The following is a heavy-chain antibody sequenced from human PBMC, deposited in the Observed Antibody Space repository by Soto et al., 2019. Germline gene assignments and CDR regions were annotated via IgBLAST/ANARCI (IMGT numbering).Heavy chain of an antibody. D-gene: IGHD2-2*01. CDR2: MNPHSGNT. CDR1: GYTFTSYD. J-gene: IGHJ5*02. CDR3: ARGGADIVLVPSDWFDP. V-gene: IGHV1-8*01. Sequence: QVQLVQSGAEVKKPGASVKVSCKASGYTFTSYDINWVRQATGQGLEWMGWMNPHSGNTGYAQKFQGRVTMTRNTFLSTAYMERCSLRSEDTAVYYCARGGADIVLVPSDWFDPWGQGTLVTVSS.